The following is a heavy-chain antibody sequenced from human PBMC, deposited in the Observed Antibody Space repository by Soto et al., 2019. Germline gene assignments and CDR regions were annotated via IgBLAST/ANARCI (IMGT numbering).Heavy chain of an antibody. Sequence: SETLSLTCTVSGGSISSSSYYWGWIRQPPGKGLEWIGSIYYSGSTYYNPSLKSRVTISVDTSKNQFSLKLSSVTAADTAVYYCASYIAYCGGDCYSDFDYWGQGTLVTVSS. CDR3: ASYIAYCGGDCYSDFDY. CDR1: GGSISSSSYY. J-gene: IGHJ4*02. D-gene: IGHD2-21*02. CDR2: IYYSGST. V-gene: IGHV4-39*01.